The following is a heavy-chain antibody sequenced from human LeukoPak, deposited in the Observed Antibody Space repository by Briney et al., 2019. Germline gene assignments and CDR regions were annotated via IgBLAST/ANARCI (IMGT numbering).Heavy chain of an antibody. V-gene: IGHV3-21*01. CDR1: GLTFSSYI. J-gene: IGHJ4*02. D-gene: IGHD6-19*01. CDR2: ISSSSSYI. CDR3: ARGGWFEDY. Sequence: PGGSLRLSCAASGLTFSSYINWVRQAPGNGLEWVSSISSSSSYIYYADSVKRRFTISRDNAKNSLYLQMNSLRAEDTAVYYCARGGWFEDYWGQGTLVTVSS.